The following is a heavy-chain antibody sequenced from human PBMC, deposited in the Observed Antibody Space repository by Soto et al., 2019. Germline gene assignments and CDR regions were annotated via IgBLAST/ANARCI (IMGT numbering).Heavy chain of an antibody. V-gene: IGHV1-69*08. J-gene: IGHJ6*03. D-gene: IGHD2-15*01. Sequence: QVQLVQSGAEVKKPGSSVKVSCKASGGTFSSYTISXVRQAPGQGLEWMGRIIPILGIANYAQKFQGRVTITADKSTSTAYMELSSLRSEDTAVYYCARDVVVVVAATYDYYYYMDVWGKGTTVTVSS. CDR2: IIPILGIA. CDR1: GGTFSSYT. CDR3: ARDVVVVVAATYDYYYYMDV.